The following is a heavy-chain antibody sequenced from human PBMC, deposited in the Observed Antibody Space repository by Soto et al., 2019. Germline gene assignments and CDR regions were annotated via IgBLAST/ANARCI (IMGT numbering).Heavy chain of an antibody. Sequence: GGSLRLSCAASGFTFSSYGMHWVRQAPGKGLKWVAVISYDGSNKYYADSVKGRFTISRDNSKNTLYLQMNSLRAEDTAVYYCAKDKEDIVVVPAAQQGNYYYYGMDVWGQGTTVTVSS. CDR3: AKDKEDIVVVPAAQQGNYYYYGMDV. CDR1: GFTFSSYG. CDR2: ISYDGSNK. V-gene: IGHV3-30*18. D-gene: IGHD2-2*01. J-gene: IGHJ6*02.